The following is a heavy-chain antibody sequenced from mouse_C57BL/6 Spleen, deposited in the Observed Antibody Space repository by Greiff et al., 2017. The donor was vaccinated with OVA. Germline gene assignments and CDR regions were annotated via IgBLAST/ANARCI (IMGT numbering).Heavy chain of an antibody. Sequence: QVQLQQPGAELVRPGSSVKLSCKASGYTFTSYWMDWVKQRPGQGLEWIGNIYPSDSGTHYNQKFKDKATLTVDKSSSTAYMQLSSLTSEDSAVYYCAREYDYPYYFDYWGQGTTLTVSS. J-gene: IGHJ2*01. CDR1: GYTFTSYW. D-gene: IGHD2-4*01. CDR2: IYPSDSGT. V-gene: IGHV1-61*01. CDR3: AREYDYPYYFDY.